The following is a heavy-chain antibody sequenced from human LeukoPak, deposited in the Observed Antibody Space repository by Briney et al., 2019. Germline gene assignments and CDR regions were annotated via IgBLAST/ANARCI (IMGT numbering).Heavy chain of an antibody. J-gene: IGHJ6*02. CDR1: GGSISGYY. CDR3: ARVSVVYGMDV. Sequence: PSETLSLTCTVSGGSISGYYWSWIRQPPGKGLEWIGYIYYSGSTNYNPSLKSRVTISVDTSKNQFSLKLSSVTAADTAVYYCARVSVVYGMDVWGRGTTVTVSS. CDR2: IYYSGST. V-gene: IGHV4-59*01.